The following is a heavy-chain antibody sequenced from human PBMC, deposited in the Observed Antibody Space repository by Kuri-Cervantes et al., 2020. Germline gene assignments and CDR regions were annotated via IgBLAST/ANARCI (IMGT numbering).Heavy chain of an antibody. J-gene: IGHJ4*02. CDR3: AREWVLELRSGFDY. CDR2: IKQDGSEK. V-gene: IGHV3-7*01. CDR1: GFTFSSYW. Sequence: GESLKISCAASGFTFSSYWMSWVRQAPGKGLEWVANIKQDGSEKYYVDSVKGRFTISRDNAKNSLYLQMNSLRAEDTAVYYCAREWVLELRSGFDYWGQGTLVTVSS. D-gene: IGHD1-7*01.